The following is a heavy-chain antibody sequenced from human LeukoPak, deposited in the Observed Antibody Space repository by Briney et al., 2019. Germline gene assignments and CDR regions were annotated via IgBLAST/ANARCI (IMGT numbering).Heavy chain of an antibody. CDR2: IYYSGNT. Sequence: SQTLSLTCAVSGGSISSGDYYWSWIRQPPGKGLEWIGYIYYSGNTFHYNPSLKSRVNISVDTSKNQFSLRLSSVTAVDTAVYYCASTNCSSAGCYGANWFDPWGQGTLVTVSS. D-gene: IGHD2-2*01. CDR1: GGSISSGDYY. J-gene: IGHJ5*02. V-gene: IGHV4-30-4*08. CDR3: ASTNCSSAGCYGANWFDP.